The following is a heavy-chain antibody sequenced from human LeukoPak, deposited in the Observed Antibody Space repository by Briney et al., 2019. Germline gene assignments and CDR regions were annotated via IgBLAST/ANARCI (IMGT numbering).Heavy chain of an antibody. CDR1: GFTFGSYW. D-gene: IGHD4-17*01. CDR3: ARDSRYDDYGDYVDAFDI. J-gene: IGHJ3*02. Sequence: PGGSLRLSCAASGFTFGSYWMSWVRQAPGKGLEWVANIKQDGSEKYYVDSVKGRFTISRDNAKNSLYLQMNSLRAEDTAVYYCARDSRYDDYGDYVDAFDIWGQGTMVTVSS. CDR2: IKQDGSEK. V-gene: IGHV3-7*01.